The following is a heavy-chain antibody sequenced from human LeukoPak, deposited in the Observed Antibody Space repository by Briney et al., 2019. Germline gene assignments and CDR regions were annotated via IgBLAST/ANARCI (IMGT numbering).Heavy chain of an antibody. CDR3: ARDQGAAGDY. CDR2: IDQDGSEK. Sequence: GSLRLSCAASGFTFSNYWMTWVRQAPGKVLEWVANIDQDGSEKFYVDSVKGRFTISRDNAKDSLYLQMNSLRAEDTALYYCARDQGAAGDYWGQGTLVTVSS. V-gene: IGHV3-7*01. J-gene: IGHJ4*02. CDR1: GFTFSNYW. D-gene: IGHD6-13*01.